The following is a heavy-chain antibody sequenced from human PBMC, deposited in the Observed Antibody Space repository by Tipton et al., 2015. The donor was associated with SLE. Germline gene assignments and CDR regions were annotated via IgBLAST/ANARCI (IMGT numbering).Heavy chain of an antibody. D-gene: IGHD4-17*01. V-gene: IGHV4-34*01. Sequence: TLSLTCAVYGGSFSGYYWCWIRQPPGKGLEWIGQINHSGSTNYNPSLKSRVAISVDTSKNQFSLKLSSVTAADTAVYYCASQGGYGDKGLDHWGQGTLVTVSS. J-gene: IGHJ4*02. CDR3: ASQGGYGDKGLDH. CDR1: GGSFSGYY. CDR2: INHSGST.